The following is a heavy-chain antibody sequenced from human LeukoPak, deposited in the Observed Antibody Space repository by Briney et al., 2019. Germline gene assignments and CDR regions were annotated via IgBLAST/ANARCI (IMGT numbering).Heavy chain of an antibody. CDR2: ISVYNGNT. V-gene: IGHV1-18*01. D-gene: IGHD2-2*01. CDR1: GGTFSSYA. Sequence: ASVKVSCKASGGTFSSYAISWVRQAPGQGLEWMGWISVYNGNTNYAQRLQGRVTMTTDTSTSTAYMELRSLRSDDTAVYYCARPRRCSSTTCTDAFDIWGQGTMVTVSS. CDR3: ARPRRCSSTTCTDAFDI. J-gene: IGHJ3*02.